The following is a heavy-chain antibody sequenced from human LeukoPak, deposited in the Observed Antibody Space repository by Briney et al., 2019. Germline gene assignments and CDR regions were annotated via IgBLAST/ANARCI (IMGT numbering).Heavy chain of an antibody. D-gene: IGHD3-22*01. CDR3: ARTTYYYDSSGYYYAPSLPDY. CDR2: ISSSGSTI. CDR1: GFTFSDYY. Sequence: GGSLRLSCAASGFTFSDYYMSWIRQAPGKGLEWVSYISSSGSTIYYADSVKGRFTISRDNAKNSLYLQMNSLRAEDTAVHYCARTTYYYDSSGYYYAPSLPDYWGQGTLVTVSS. J-gene: IGHJ4*02. V-gene: IGHV3-11*01.